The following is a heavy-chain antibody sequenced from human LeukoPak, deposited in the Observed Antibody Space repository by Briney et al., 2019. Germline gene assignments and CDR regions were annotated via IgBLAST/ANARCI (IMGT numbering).Heavy chain of an antibody. CDR3: ARLRDGYNGGGVDY. D-gene: IGHD5-24*01. CDR2: IYTSGST. J-gene: IGHJ4*02. Sequence: SETLSLTCTVSGGSISSSSYHWSWIRQPAGKGLEWIGRIYTSGSTNYNPSLKSRVTISGDTSKNQFSLKLSSVTAADTAVYYCARLRDGYNGGGVDYWGQGTLVTVSS. V-gene: IGHV4-61*02. CDR1: GGSISSSSYH.